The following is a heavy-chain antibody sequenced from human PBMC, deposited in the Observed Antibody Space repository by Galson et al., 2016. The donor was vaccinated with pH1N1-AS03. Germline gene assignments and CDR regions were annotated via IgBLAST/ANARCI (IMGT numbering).Heavy chain of an antibody. V-gene: IGHV1-18*01. CDR2: IGTYT. CDR1: GYTFTNYG. CDR3: ARSGSGSFYEGDF. J-gene: IGHJ4*02. Sequence: SVKVSCKASGYTFTNYGIGWVRQAPGQGLEYMGWIGTYTIYAQKLQGRVTMTTDTSTCTAYMELRSLRSDDTAVYYCARSGSGSFYEGDFWGQGTLVSVSS. D-gene: IGHD3-10*01.